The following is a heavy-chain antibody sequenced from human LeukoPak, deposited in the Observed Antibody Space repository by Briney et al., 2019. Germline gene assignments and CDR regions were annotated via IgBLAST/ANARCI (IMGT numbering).Heavy chain of an antibody. CDR3: AQADDRGIMITFGGVT. V-gene: IGHV3-23*01. J-gene: IGHJ5*02. D-gene: IGHD3-16*01. CDR1: GFTFISYA. Sequence: GGSLRLSCAASGFTFISYAMSWVRQAPGKGLEWVSAISGSGGSTYYADSVKGRFTISRDNSKNTLYLQMNSLRAEDTAVYYCAQADDRGIMITFGGVTWGQGTLVTVSS. CDR2: ISGSGGST.